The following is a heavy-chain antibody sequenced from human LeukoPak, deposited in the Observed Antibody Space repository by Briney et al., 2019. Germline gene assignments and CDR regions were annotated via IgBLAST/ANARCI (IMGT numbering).Heavy chain of an antibody. V-gene: IGHV3-21*01. CDR3: VREKYSSGWLWYYFDF. Sequence: GGSLRLSCAASGFTFSDYNMNWVRQAPGQGLEWVSSISGNSNYIYYADSVKGQFTISRDNAKNSLFLQMNSLRAEDTAVYYCVREKYSSGWLWYYFDFWGQGTLVTVSS. CDR2: ISGNSNYI. J-gene: IGHJ4*02. D-gene: IGHD6-19*01. CDR1: GFTFSDYN.